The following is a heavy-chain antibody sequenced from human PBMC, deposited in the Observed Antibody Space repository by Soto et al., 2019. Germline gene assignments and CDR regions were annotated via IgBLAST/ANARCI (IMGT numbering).Heavy chain of an antibody. CDR1: GGTFSSYA. V-gene: IGHV1-69*12. CDR2: IIPLFNRP. D-gene: IGHD2-2*01. J-gene: IGHJ5*02. Sequence: QVQLVQSGAEVKKPGSSVKVSCKASGGTFSSYAINWVRQAPGQGLEWMGGIIPLFNRPNYAQKVQGRVTITADESTSTAYMELSSLTSNDTAVYYCARSATDIVFVPAASSFWFDPWGQGTLVTVSS. CDR3: ARSATDIVFVPAASSFWFDP.